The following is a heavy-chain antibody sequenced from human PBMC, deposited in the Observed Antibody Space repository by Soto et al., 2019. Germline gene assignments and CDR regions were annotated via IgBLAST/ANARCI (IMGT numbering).Heavy chain of an antibody. J-gene: IGHJ5*02. CDR1: GGTFSSYA. V-gene: IGHV1-69*13. CDR3: ARGKNDYGINWFDP. Sequence: ASVKVSCKASGGTFSSYAISWVRQAPGQGLEWMGGIIPIYGTANYAQKFQGRVTITADESTSTAYMELSSLRSEDTALYYCARGKNDYGINWFDPWGQGTLVTVSS. D-gene: IGHD4-17*01. CDR2: IIPIYGTA.